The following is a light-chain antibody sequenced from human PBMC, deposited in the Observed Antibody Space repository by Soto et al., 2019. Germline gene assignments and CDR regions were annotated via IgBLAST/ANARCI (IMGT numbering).Light chain of an antibody. V-gene: IGLV1-40*01. CDR3: QSYDSSLSAWV. CDR1: SSNIGAGYA. CDR2: GNS. Sequence: QSVRTQPHSVFGAPGQSVTISCTGSSSNIGAGYAVHWYQQLPGTAPKLLIYGNSNRPSGGPDRFPGSKSGTSASLAITGLQAEDEADYYCQSYDSSLSAWVFGGGTQLTVL. J-gene: IGLJ3*02.